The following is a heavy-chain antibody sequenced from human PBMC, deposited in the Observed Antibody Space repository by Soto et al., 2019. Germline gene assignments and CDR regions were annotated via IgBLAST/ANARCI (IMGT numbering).Heavy chain of an antibody. CDR3: ARLGEDIVVVPAATPRDYYYMDV. Sequence: SETLSLTCTVSGCSISSYYWSWIRQPPGKGLEWIGYIYYSGSTNYNPSLKSRVTISVDTSKNQFSLKLSSVTAADTAVYYCARLGEDIVVVPAATPRDYYYMDVWGKGTMVTVSS. V-gene: IGHV4-59*01. CDR1: GCSISSYY. D-gene: IGHD2-2*01. J-gene: IGHJ6*03. CDR2: IYYSGST.